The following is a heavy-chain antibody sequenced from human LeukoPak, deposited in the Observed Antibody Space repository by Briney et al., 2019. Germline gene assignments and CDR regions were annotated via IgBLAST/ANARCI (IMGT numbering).Heavy chain of an antibody. J-gene: IGHJ6*02. CDR2: IYSGGST. D-gene: IGHD1-1*01. Sequence: GGSLKLSCAASGFTFSGSAMHWVRQASGKGLEWVSVIYSGGSTYYADSVKGRFTISRDNSKNTLYLQMNSLRAEDTAVYYCARDRTTILRDYYYGMDVWGQGTTVTVSS. CDR1: GFTFSGSA. V-gene: IGHV3-66*01. CDR3: ARDRTTILRDYYYGMDV.